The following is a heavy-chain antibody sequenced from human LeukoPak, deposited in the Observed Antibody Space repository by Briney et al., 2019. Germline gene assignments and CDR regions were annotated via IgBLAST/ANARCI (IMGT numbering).Heavy chain of an antibody. D-gene: IGHD3-16*01. V-gene: IGHV3-74*01. CDR1: GFTFNTYW. CDR3: AREFEATGFWALDY. J-gene: IGHJ4*02. Sequence: GGSLRLSCKVSGFTFNTYWMHWVRQAPGKGLVWVSRMNNDGRVIIYADSVKGRFTISRDNAKNTLHLQMNSLRADDTAVYYCAREFEATGFWALDYWGQGTLVTASS. CDR2: MNNDGRVI.